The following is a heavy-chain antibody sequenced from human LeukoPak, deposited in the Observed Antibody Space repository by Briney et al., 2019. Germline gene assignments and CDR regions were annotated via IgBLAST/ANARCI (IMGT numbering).Heavy chain of an antibody. CDR3: ARKGVEGSSWYLDY. Sequence: SETLSLTCTVSGGSISSYYWSWIRQPPGQGLEGIGYIYYSGSTNYNPSPKSRVTISVDTSKNQFSLKLSSVTAADTAVYYCARKGVEGSSWYLDYWGQGTLVTVSS. V-gene: IGHV4-59*01. CDR1: GGSISSYY. CDR2: IYYSGST. D-gene: IGHD6-13*01. J-gene: IGHJ4*02.